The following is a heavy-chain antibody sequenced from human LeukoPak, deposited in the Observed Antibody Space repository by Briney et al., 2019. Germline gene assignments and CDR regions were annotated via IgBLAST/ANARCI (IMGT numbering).Heavy chain of an antibody. D-gene: IGHD2-21*02. Sequence: PSETLSLTCAVYGGSFSGYYWSWIRQPPGKGLEWIGEINHSGSTNYNPSPKSRVTISVDTSKNQFSLKLSSVTAADTAVYYCARAAVVTAFDPWGQGTLVTVSS. CDR1: GGSFSGYY. V-gene: IGHV4-34*01. CDR2: INHSGST. CDR3: ARAAVVTAFDP. J-gene: IGHJ5*02.